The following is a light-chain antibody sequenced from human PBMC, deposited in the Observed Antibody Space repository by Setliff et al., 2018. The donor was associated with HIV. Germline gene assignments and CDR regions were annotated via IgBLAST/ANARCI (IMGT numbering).Light chain of an antibody. Sequence: QSALAQPASVSGSPGQSITISCAGSSSDIGGHDFVSWYQQDPGKAPKLMIYGVNNRPSGVSNRFSGSKSGNTASLTISGLQAEDEADYYCSSFSTISTQIFGTGTKATV. CDR1: SSDIGGHDF. CDR3: SSFSTISTQI. J-gene: IGLJ1*01. CDR2: GVN. V-gene: IGLV2-14*01.